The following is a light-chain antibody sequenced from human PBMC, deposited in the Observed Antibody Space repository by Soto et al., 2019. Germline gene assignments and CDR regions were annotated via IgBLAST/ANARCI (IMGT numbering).Light chain of an antibody. CDR3: QTWGTGIWV. CDR2: LNSDGSH. V-gene: IGLV4-69*01. Sequence: QPVLTQSPSASASLGASVKLTCTLSSGHINYAIAWHQQQPEKGPRYLMKLNSDGSHSKGDGIPDRFSGSSSGAERYLTISSRQSDDEADYYCQTWGTGIWVFGGGTKLTVL. J-gene: IGLJ3*02. CDR1: SGHINYA.